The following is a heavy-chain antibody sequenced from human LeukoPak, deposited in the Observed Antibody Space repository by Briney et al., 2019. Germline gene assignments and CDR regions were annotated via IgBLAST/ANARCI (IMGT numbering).Heavy chain of an antibody. Sequence: GSLRLSCAASGFTFSSYSMNWVRQAPGKGLEWVPSISSSSSYIYYADSVKGRFTISRDNAKNSLYLQMNSLRAEDTAVYYCARDPGITMIVDSYYFDYWGQGTLVTVSS. D-gene: IGHD3-22*01. J-gene: IGHJ4*02. CDR2: ISSSSSYI. CDR1: GFTFSSYS. CDR3: ARDPGITMIVDSYYFDY. V-gene: IGHV3-21*01.